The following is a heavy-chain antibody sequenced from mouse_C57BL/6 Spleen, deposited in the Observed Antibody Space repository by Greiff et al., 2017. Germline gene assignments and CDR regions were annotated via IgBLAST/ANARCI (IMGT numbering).Heavy chain of an antibody. CDR3: SRRVYGNSWAMDY. CDR2: ISSGSSTI. J-gene: IGHJ4*01. D-gene: IGHD2-10*02. V-gene: IGHV5-17*01. CDR1: GFTFSDYG. Sequence: DVMLVESGGGLVKPGGSLKLSCAASGFTFSDYGMHWVRQAPEKGLEWVAYISSGSSTIYYADTVKGRFTISRDNAKNTLFLQMTSLRSEDTAMYYCSRRVYGNSWAMDYWGQGTSVTVSS.